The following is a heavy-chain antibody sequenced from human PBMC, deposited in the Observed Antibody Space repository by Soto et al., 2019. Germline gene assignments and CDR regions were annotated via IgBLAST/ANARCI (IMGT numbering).Heavy chain of an antibody. Sequence: GGSLRLSCSASGFTFSSYAMHWVRQAPGKGLEYVSAISSDGGSTYYADSVKGRFTISRDDSKNTMYMKMNSLRDEDTAVYYCAKEGYYDCWSGPPDGMDVWGKGTKVTVSS. CDR3: AKEGYYDCWSGPPDGMDV. D-gene: IGHD3-3*01. CDR2: ISSDGGST. J-gene: IGHJ6*04. CDR1: GFTFSSYA. V-gene: IGHV3-64*04.